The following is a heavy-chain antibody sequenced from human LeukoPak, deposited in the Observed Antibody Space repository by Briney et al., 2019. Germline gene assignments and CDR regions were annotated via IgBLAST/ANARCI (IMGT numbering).Heavy chain of an antibody. V-gene: IGHV3-7*01. CDR2: IKQDGSEK. CDR3: EAGCTNHCGGGGDY. Sequence: PGGSLRLSRAASGFTFSSYWMSWVRQAPGKGLEWVANIKQDGSEKYYVDSVKGRFTISGDNAKNSLYLQMNSLRAEDTAVYYCEAGCTNHCGGGGDYWGQGTLVTVSS. CDR1: GFTFSSYW. D-gene: IGHD3-16*01. J-gene: IGHJ4*02.